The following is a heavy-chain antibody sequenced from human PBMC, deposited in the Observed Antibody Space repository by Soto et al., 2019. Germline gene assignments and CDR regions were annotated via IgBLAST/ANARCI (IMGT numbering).Heavy chain of an antibody. D-gene: IGHD1-26*01. CDR1: GFSFSTSA. CDR3: AKYSGDFPVYNGLTV. V-gene: IGHV3-23*01. Sequence: VRLSESGGDLVQTGGSLRLSCAASGFSFSTSAMNWVRQAPGKGPEWISLLSGSSDVAYYAESVTGRFTSSRDNSKNTLFLQMKRLRVEATALYSCAKYSGDFPVYNGLTVWGQGTPVIVSS. J-gene: IGHJ6*02. CDR2: LSGSSDVA.